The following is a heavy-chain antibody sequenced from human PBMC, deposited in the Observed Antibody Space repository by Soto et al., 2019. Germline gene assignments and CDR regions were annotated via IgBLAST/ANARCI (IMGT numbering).Heavy chain of an antibody. Sequence: SVKVSCKASGGTFSSYTISWARQAPGQGLEWMGRIIPILGIANYAQKFQGRVTITADKSTSTAYMELSSLRSEDTAVYYCARDTRSYSGYDKPFDYWGQGTLVTVSS. D-gene: IGHD5-12*01. V-gene: IGHV1-69*04. CDR3: ARDTRSYSGYDKPFDY. J-gene: IGHJ4*02. CDR1: GGTFSSYT. CDR2: IIPILGIA.